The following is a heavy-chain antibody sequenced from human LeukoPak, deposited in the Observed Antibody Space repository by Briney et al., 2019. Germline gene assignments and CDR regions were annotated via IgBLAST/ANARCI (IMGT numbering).Heavy chain of an antibody. CDR1: GYTFTSYA. J-gene: IGHJ4*02. D-gene: IGHD3-9*01. Sequence: ASVKVSCKASGYTFTSYAMHWVRQAPGQRLEWMGWINAGNGNTKYSQEFQGRVTITRDTSASTAYMELSSLRSEDMAVYYCARDPLYYDILTGYYNLYYFDYWGQGTLVTVSS. CDR3: ARDPLYYDILTGYYNLYYFDY. CDR2: INAGNGNT. V-gene: IGHV1-3*03.